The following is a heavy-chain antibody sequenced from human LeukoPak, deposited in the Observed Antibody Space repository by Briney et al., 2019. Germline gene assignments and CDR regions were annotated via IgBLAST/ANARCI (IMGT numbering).Heavy chain of an antibody. CDR2: ISGSGDST. Sequence: GGYLRLSCAASGFTLSSYAMSWVRQAPGKGLEWVSSISGSGDSTYNADTVKGRFTISRDNSKKTLFLQMTSLRDGDTAVYYCARSLRHCTSTSCSLYYYMDVWGKGTTVTVSS. CDR3: ARSLRHCTSTSCSLYYYMDV. J-gene: IGHJ6*03. V-gene: IGHV3-23*01. D-gene: IGHD2-2*01. CDR1: GFTLSSYA.